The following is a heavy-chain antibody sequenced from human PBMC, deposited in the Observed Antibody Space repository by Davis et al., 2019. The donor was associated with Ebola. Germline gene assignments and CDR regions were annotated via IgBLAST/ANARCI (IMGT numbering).Heavy chain of an antibody. CDR3: ARLYGPGHYLNWYFNL. V-gene: IGHV5-51*01. J-gene: IGHJ2*01. CDR1: GYSFTSYW. Sequence: GESLKISCKGSGYSFTSYWISWVRQMPGKGLEWMGRIDPSDSDTRYSPSFQGQVIISADKSISTAYLQWNSLQASDTAVYYCARLYGPGHYLNWYFNLWGRGTLVTVSS. CDR2: IDPSDSDT. D-gene: IGHD3-10*01.